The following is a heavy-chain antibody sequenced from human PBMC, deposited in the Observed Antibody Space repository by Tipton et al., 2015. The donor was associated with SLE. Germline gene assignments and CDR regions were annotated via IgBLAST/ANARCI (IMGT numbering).Heavy chain of an antibody. J-gene: IGHJ4*02. CDR1: GYTLTGYY. CDR3: AREKDGYNMDF. Sequence: QVQLVQSGAEVKKPGASVKVSCKASGYTLTGYYIHWVRQAPGQGLEWMGWISAYNGNTNYAQKIQGRVTMTTDTSTSTAYMELRSLRSDDTAVYYCAREKDGYNMDFWGPGTQVTVSS. CDR2: ISAYNGNT. D-gene: IGHD5-24*01. V-gene: IGHV1-18*04.